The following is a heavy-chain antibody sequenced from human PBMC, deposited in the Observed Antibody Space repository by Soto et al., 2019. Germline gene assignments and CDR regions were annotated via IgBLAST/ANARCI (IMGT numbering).Heavy chain of an antibody. CDR2: INAGNGNT. D-gene: IGHD3-3*01. Sequence: ASVKVSCKASGYTFTSYAMHWVRQAPGQRLEWMGWINAGNGNTKYSQKFQGRVTITRDTSASTAYMELSSLTSEDTAVYYWARNEFVFWKFMYWGKGTLVTVS. CDR1: GYTFTSYA. V-gene: IGHV1-3*01. J-gene: IGHJ4*02. CDR3: ARNEFVFWKFMY.